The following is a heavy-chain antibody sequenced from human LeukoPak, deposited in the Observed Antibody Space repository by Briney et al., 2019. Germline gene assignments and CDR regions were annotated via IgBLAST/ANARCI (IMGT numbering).Heavy chain of an antibody. CDR2: INHSGST. J-gene: IGHJ5*02. CDR1: GGSFSGYY. CDR3: AIGSWFDP. Sequence: SETLSLTCAVYGGSFSGYYWSWIRQPPGKGLEWIGEINHSGSTNYNPSLKSRVTISVDTSKNQFSLKLSSVTAADTAVYYCAIGSWFDPWGQGTLVTVSS. V-gene: IGHV4-34*01.